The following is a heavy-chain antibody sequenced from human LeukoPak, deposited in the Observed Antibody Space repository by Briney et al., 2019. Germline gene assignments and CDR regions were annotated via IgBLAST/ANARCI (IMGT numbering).Heavy chain of an antibody. CDR3: ARDIGWLRMNYFDY. J-gene: IGHJ4*02. CDR2: INTNTGNP. CDR1: GGTFSSYA. Sequence: GASVKVSCKASGGTFSSYAISWVRQAPGQGLEWMGRINTNTGNPTYAQGFTGRFVFSLDTSVSTAYLQISSLKAEDTAVYYCARDIGWLRMNYFDYWGQGTLVTVSS. D-gene: IGHD5-12*01. V-gene: IGHV7-4-1*02.